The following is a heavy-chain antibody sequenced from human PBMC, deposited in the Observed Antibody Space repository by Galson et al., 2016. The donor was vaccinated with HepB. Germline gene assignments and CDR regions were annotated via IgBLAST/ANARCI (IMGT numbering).Heavy chain of an antibody. V-gene: IGHV1-46*02. CDR1: GYTFNTYN. CDR2: IKPSGGNT. Sequence: SVKVSCKASGYTFNTYNMHWVRQAPGQGLEWMGIIKPSGGNTIYAQKFQDRITMTRDTSTSTVYMELISLRSEETAVYYCARELDHSFYFDYWGQGTLLTVSS. CDR3: ARELDHSFYFDY. J-gene: IGHJ4*02. D-gene: IGHD1-14*01.